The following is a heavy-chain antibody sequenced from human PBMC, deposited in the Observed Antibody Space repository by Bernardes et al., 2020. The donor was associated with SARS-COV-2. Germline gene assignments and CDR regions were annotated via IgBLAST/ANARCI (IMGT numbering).Heavy chain of an antibody. J-gene: IGHJ3*02. CDR1: GGSISSYY. D-gene: IGHD2-2*01. CDR2: IYTSGST. Sequence: ETLSLTCTVSGGSISSYYWSWIRQPAGKGLEWIGRIYTSGSTNYNPSLKSRVTMSVDTSKNQFSLKLSSVTAADTAVYYCARDKDVVVPAAIASISRVGAFDIWGQGTMVTVSS. CDR3: ARDKDVVVPAAIASISRVGAFDI. V-gene: IGHV4-4*07.